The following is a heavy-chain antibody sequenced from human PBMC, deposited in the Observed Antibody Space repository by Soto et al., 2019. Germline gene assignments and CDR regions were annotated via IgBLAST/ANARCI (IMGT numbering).Heavy chain of an antibody. V-gene: IGHV1-69*06. Sequence: GASVKVSCKASGGTFSSYAISWVRQAPGQGLEWIGGIIPIFGTANYAQKFQGRVTITADKSTSTAYMELSSLRSEDTAVYYCAIKIVVVVAATPGNNPYYYYGMDVWGQGTTVTVSS. CDR1: GGTFSSYA. CDR2: IIPIFGTA. D-gene: IGHD2-15*01. CDR3: AIKIVVVVAATPGNNPYYYYGMDV. J-gene: IGHJ6*02.